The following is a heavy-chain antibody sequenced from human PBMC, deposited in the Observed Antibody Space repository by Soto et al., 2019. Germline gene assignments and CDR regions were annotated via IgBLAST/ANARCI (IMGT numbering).Heavy chain of an antibody. J-gene: IGHJ5*02. CDR3: ARGQQLVLGWFDP. CDR2: ISYDGSNK. V-gene: IGHV3-30-3*01. Sequence: QVQLVESGGGVVQPGRSLRLSCAASGFTFSSYAMHWVRQAPGKGLEWVAVISYDGSNKYYADSVKGRFTISRDNSKNTLDLQMNSLRAEDTAVYYCARGQQLVLGWFDPWGQGTLVTVSS. D-gene: IGHD6-13*01. CDR1: GFTFSSYA.